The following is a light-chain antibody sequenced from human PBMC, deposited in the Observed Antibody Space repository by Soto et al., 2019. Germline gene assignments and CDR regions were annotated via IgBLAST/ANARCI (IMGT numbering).Light chain of an antibody. CDR2: AAS. CDR1: ESISIY. J-gene: IGKJ1*01. CDR3: QQSYSAPRT. V-gene: IGKV1-39*01. Sequence: DLQMTQSPSSLSASVGDRVTITCRASESISIYLNWYQQKPGKAPKLLIYAASSLQSGVPSRFSGSGSETDFTLTISSLQPEDFATYYCQQSYSAPRTFGQGTKVEIK.